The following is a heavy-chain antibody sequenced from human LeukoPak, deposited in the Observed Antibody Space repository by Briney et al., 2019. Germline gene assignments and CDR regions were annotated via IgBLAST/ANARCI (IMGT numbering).Heavy chain of an antibody. V-gene: IGHV4-4*07. D-gene: IGHD2-15*01. CDR3: ARGVYCSGDTCYYYYYYMDV. CDR2: IYTSGTT. Sequence: PSEPLSLTCTVSGGSISAYYWSWIRRPAGKGLAWIGRIYTSGTTNYNPSLKSRVTISVDKSKNQFSLTLSSVTAADTAVYYCARGVYCSGDTCYYYYYYMDVWGKGTTVTVSS. CDR1: GGSISAYY. J-gene: IGHJ6*03.